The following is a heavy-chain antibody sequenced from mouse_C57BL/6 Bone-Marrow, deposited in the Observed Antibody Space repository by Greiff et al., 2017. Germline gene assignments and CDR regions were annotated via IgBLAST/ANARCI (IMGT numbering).Heavy chain of an antibody. CDR2: ISDGGSYT. D-gene: IGHD2-4*01. CDR1: GFTFSSYA. Sequence: EVMLVESGGGLVKPGGSLKLSCAASGFTFSSYAMSWVRQTPEKRLELVATISDGGSYTYYPDNVKGRFTISRDNAKNNLYLQMSHLKSEDTAMYYCARDGPIYYDYFDYWGEGTTLTVS. CDR3: ARDGPIYYDYFDY. V-gene: IGHV5-4*01. J-gene: IGHJ2*01.